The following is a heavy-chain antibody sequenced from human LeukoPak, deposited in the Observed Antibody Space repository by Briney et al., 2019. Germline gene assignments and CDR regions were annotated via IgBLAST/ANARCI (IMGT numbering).Heavy chain of an antibody. CDR2: ISPNSGGT. CDR3: AREWATVVTSLGGY. CDR1: GYTFTDYY. D-gene: IGHD4-23*01. Sequence: ASVKVSCKASGYTFTDYYMHWVRQAPGQGLEWMGWISPNSGGTNYAQKFQGRVTMTRDTSISTAYMELSRLRSDDTAVYYCAREWATVVTSLGGYWGQGTLVTVSS. J-gene: IGHJ4*02. V-gene: IGHV1-2*02.